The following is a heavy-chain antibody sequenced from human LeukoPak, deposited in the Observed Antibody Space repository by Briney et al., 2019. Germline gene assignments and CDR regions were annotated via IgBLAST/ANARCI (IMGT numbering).Heavy chain of an antibody. J-gene: IGHJ4*02. D-gene: IGHD3-22*01. CDR1: GGSFSGYY. CDR2: INHSGSI. Sequence: SETLSLTCAVYGGSFSGYYWSWIRQPPGKGLEWIGEINHSGSINYNPSLKSRVTISVDTSKNQFSLKLSSVTAADTAVYYCATLSTRFLTDSSGYNFFDYWGQGTLVTVSS. V-gene: IGHV4-34*01. CDR3: ATLSTRFLTDSSGYNFFDY.